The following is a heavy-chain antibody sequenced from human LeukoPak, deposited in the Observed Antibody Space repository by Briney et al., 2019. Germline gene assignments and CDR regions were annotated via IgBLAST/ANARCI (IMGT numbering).Heavy chain of an antibody. J-gene: IGHJ4*02. D-gene: IGHD4-17*01. CDR1: GYTFTGYY. CDR2: INPNSGDT. CDR3: ARDPHDYGDLNFDY. Sequence: ASVKVSCKASGYTFTGYYMHWVRQAPGQGLEWMGWINPNSGDTNYAQKFQGRVTMTRDTSINTAYLELSRLRSDDTAVYYCARDPHDYGDLNFDYWGQGTLVTVSS. V-gene: IGHV1-2*02.